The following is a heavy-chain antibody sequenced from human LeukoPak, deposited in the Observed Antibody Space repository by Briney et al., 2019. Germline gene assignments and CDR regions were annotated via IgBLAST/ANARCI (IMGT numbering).Heavy chain of an antibody. D-gene: IGHD2-15*01. CDR2: INHSGST. V-gene: IGHV4-34*01. CDR1: GGSFSGYY. J-gene: IGHJ4*02. CDR3: ARGDCSGGSCYTIFDY. Sequence: SETLSLTCAVYGGSFSGYYWSWIRQPPGKGLEWIGEINHSGSTNYNPSLKSRVTISVDTSKNQFSLKLSSVTAADTAVYYCARGDCSGGSCYTIFDYWGQGTLVTVSS.